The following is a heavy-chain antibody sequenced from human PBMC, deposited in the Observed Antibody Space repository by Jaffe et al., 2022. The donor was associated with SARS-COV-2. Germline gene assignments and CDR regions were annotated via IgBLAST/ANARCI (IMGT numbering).Heavy chain of an antibody. CDR3: VRDNNDDASGIGSFDS. CDR2: IASGGYI. J-gene: IGHJ4*02. Sequence: QVQLQESGPGLLRPSQTLSLTCTVSGGSVSSGDCYWNWLRQHPGKGLEWIAYIASGGYIQYNPSLRSRVTISSDRSKNQISLQLSSVTAADTAVYYCVRDNNDDASGIGSFDSWGQGTRLTVAS. D-gene: IGHD3-10*01. CDR1: GGSVSSGDCY. V-gene: IGHV4-31*03.